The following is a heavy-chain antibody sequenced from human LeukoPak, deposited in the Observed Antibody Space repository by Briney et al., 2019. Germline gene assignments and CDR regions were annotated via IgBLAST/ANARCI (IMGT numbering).Heavy chain of an antibody. V-gene: IGHV1-18*01. Sequence: ASVTVSCKASGYTFTSYGISWVRQAPGQGLEWMGWISAYSGNTNYAQKLQGRVTMTTDTSTSTAYMELRSLRSDDTAVYYCARAAVAADAFDIWGQGTMVTVSS. CDR3: ARAAVAADAFDI. CDR2: ISAYSGNT. D-gene: IGHD6-19*01. CDR1: GYTFTSYG. J-gene: IGHJ3*02.